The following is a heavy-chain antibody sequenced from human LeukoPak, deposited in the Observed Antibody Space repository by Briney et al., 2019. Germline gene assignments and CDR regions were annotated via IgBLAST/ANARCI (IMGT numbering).Heavy chain of an antibody. V-gene: IGHV3-23*01. D-gene: IGHD1-26*01. CDR1: GFTFSSYA. CDR2: ISGSGSRT. CDR3: ARGYYANYFDY. Sequence: GGSLRLSCAASGFTFSSYAMSWVRQAPGKGLEWVSTISGSGSRTFYADSVKGRFTISRDNAKNSLYLQMNSLRAEDTAVYYCARGYYANYFDYWGQGTLVTVSS. J-gene: IGHJ4*02.